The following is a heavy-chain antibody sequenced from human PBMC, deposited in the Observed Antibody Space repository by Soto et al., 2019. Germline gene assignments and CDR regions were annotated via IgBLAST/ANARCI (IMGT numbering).Heavy chain of an antibody. CDR1: GSTMSISNW. V-gene: IGHV4-4*01. J-gene: IGHJ4*02. Sequence: CQTCTPSGSTMSISNWWNWVRQPPGKGLEWIGEAHHSGRTNYNPSLKSRVTISVDRSQNLFSLQLTSVTAADTAVYFCARSEATALDFWGQG. CDR3: ARSEATALDF. CDR2: AHHSGRT.